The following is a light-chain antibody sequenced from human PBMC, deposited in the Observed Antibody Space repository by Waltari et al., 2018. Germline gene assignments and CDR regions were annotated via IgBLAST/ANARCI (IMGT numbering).Light chain of an antibody. CDR3: QQYNNWPSRL. J-gene: IGKJ1*01. Sequence: EIVMTQSPATLSVSPGERATLSCRASQSVSSNLAWDQQKPGQAPRLPIYGASTRATGIPARFSGSGSGTEFTLTISSLQSEDFAVYYCQQYNNWPSRLFGQGTKVEIK. CDR2: GAS. V-gene: IGKV3-15*01. CDR1: QSVSSN.